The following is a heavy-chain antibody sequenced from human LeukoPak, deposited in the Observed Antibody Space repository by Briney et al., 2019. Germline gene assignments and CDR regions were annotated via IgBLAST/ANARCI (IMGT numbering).Heavy chain of an antibody. CDR3: AMGVFGAQLVRDYFDY. V-gene: IGHV5-51*01. CDR1: GYSFTSYW. CDR2: IYPGDSDT. Sequence: GESLKISCKGSGYSFTSYWIGWVRQMPGKGLEWMGIIYPGDSDTRYSPSFQGQVTISADKSISTAYLQWSSLKASDTAMYYCAMGVFGAQLVRDYFDYWGQGTLVTVSS. D-gene: IGHD6-6*01. J-gene: IGHJ4*02.